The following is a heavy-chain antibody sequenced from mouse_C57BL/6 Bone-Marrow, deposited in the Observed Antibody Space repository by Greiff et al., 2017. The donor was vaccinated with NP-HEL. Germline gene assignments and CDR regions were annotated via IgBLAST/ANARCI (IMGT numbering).Heavy chain of an antibody. J-gene: IGHJ2*01. Sequence: HVQLQQPGAELVKPGASVKMSCTASGYTFISYWITWVKQRPGQGPEWIGDIYPGSGSTNYNEKIRSKVTLTVDSSSSTAYMQLSSLTSDDSAVYYCERSKYLDYWGQGTTVTVSS. CDR3: ERSKYLDY. CDR1: GYTFISYW. V-gene: IGHV1-55*01. CDR2: IYPGSGST.